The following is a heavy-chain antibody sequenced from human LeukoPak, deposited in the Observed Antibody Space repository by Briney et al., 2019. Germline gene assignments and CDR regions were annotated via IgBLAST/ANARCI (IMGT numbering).Heavy chain of an antibody. CDR1: GGSISSGGYY. V-gene: IGHV4-31*03. J-gene: IGHJ5*02. CDR2: IYYSGST. D-gene: IGHD5-18*01. CDR3: ARECEYSYGYGGSSWFDP. Sequence: SQTLSLTCTVSGGSISSGGYYWSWIRQHPGKGLEWIGYIYYSGSTYYNPSLKSRVTISVDTSKNQFSLKLSSVTAADTAVYYCARECEYSYGYGGSSWFDPWGQGTLVTVSS.